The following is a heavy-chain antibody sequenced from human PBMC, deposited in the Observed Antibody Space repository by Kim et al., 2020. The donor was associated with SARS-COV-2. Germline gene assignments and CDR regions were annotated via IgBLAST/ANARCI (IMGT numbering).Heavy chain of an antibody. V-gene: IGHV4-61*02. CDR3: ANTLEYSSSSFDY. J-gene: IGHJ4*02. D-gene: IGHD6-6*01. Sequence: SETLSLTCTVSGGSISSGSYYWSWIRQPAGKGLEWIGRIYTSGSTNYNPSLKSRVTISVDTSKNQFSLKLSSVTAADTAVYYCANTLEYSSSSFDYWGQGTLVTVSS. CDR1: GGSISSGSYY. CDR2: IYTSGST.